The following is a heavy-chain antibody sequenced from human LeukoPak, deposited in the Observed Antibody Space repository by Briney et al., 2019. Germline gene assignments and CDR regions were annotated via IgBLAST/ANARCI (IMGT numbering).Heavy chain of an antibody. CDR3: ARGGDIVLIVYADYYGMDV. D-gene: IGHD2-8*01. Sequence: ASVKVSCKASGYAFTSYDINWVRQATGQGLEWMGWMNPNSGNTGYAQKFQGRVTMTRNTSISTAYMELSSLRSEDTAVYYCARGGDIVLIVYADYYGMDVWGQGTTVTVSS. J-gene: IGHJ6*02. CDR1: GYAFTSYD. V-gene: IGHV1-8*01. CDR2: MNPNSGNT.